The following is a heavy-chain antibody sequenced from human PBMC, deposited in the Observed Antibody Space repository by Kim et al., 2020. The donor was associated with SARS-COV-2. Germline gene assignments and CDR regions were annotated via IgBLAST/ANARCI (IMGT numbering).Heavy chain of an antibody. CDR1: GGSISSYY. D-gene: IGHD3-10*02. V-gene: IGHV4-59*01. CDR3: ARDRHGRVYGMDV. J-gene: IGHJ6*02. Sequence: SETLSLTCTVSGGSISSYYWSWIRQPPGKGLEWIGYIYYSGSTNYNPSLKSRVTISVDTSKNQFSLKLSSVTAADTAVYYCARDRHGRVYGMDVWGQGTT. CDR2: IYYSGST.